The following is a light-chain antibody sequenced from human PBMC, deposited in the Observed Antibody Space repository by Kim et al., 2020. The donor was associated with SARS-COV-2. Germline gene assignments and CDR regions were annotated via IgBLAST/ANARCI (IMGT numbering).Light chain of an antibody. CDR3: QQRHAWPVT. J-gene: IGKJ5*01. V-gene: IGKV3-11*01. CDR1: QSVTSD. Sequence: LSPGDRAPLSCRASQSVTSDLAWYQQKPGQAPRIFIYDTSNRAGGVPARFSGSGSGTDFTLTISSLEPEDFAVYYCQQRHAWPVTFGQGTRLEIK. CDR2: DTS.